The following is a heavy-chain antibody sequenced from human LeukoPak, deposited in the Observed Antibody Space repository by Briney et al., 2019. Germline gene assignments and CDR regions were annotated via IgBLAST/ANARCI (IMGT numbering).Heavy chain of an antibody. V-gene: IGHV4-4*02. D-gene: IGHD5-12*01. CDR3: ARDPRLVATNYYYYYGMDV. CDR2: IYHSGST. J-gene: IGHJ6*04. CDR1: GGSISSSNW. Sequence: PSGTLSLTCAVSGGSISSSNWWSWVRQPPGKGLEWIGEIYHSGSTNYNPSLKSRVTISVDKSKNQFSLKLSSVTAADTAVYYCARDPRLVATNYYYYYGMDVWGKGTTVTVSS.